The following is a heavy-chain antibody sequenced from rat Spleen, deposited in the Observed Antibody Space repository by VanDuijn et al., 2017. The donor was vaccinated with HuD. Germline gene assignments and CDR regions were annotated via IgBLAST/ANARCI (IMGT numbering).Heavy chain of an antibody. D-gene: IGHD1-11*01. CDR2: ISPSGGST. CDR3: ARRHYGYTDYFDY. J-gene: IGHJ2*01. V-gene: IGHV5-29*01. CDR1: GFTFSDYG. Sequence: EVQLVESGGGLVQPGRSLKLSCAASGFTFSDYGVAWVRQAPTKGLEWVASISPSGGSTYYRDSVKGRFTISRDNAKSTLYLQMDSLRSEDTATYYCARRHYGYTDYFDYWGQGVMVPVSS.